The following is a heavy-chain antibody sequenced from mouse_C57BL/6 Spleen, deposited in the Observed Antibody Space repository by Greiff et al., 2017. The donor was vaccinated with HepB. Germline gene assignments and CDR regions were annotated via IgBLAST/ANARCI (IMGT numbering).Heavy chain of an antibody. CDR1: GYTFTSYW. J-gene: IGHJ3*01. D-gene: IGHD2-4*01. Sequence: VQLQQSGAELAKPGASVKLSCKASGYTFTSYWMHWVKQRPGQGLEWIGYINPSSGYTKYNQKFKDKATLTADKSSSTAYMQLSSLTYEDSAVYYCAKSPAYDYDQAWFAYWGQGTLVTVSA. CDR2: INPSSGYT. V-gene: IGHV1-7*01. CDR3: AKSPAYDYDQAWFAY.